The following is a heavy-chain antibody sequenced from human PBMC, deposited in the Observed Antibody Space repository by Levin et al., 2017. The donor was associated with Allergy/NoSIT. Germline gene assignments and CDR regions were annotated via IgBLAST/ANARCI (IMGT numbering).Heavy chain of an antibody. CDR3: ARLPPSYYYGMDV. CDR1: GFTVSSNY. V-gene: IGHV3-53*01. J-gene: IGHJ6*02. Sequence: GESLKISCAASGFTVSSNYMSWVRQAPGKGLEWVSAIYSGGNTYYADSVKGRFTISRDSSKHTLYFQMNSLRADDTAVYYCARLPPSYYYGMDVWGQGTPVTVSS. CDR2: IYSGGNT.